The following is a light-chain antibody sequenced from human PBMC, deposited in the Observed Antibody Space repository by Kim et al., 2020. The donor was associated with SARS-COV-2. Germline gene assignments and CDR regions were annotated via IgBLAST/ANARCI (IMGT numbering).Light chain of an antibody. V-gene: IGLV2-14*03. CDR3: SSYTSSFTPV. CDR1: SSDVGGYNY. Sequence: QSALTQPASVSGSPGQSITISCSGTSSDVGGYNYVSWYQQHPGKAPKLMICDVSNRPSGVSNRFSGSKSGNTASLTISGLQAEDEADYYCSSYTSSFTPVFGGGTQLTVL. J-gene: IGLJ2*01. CDR2: DVS.